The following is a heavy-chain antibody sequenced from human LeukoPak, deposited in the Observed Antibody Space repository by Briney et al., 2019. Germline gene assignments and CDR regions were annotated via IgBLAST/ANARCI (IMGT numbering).Heavy chain of an antibody. CDR3: ARDLSYSLDY. CDR2: INRDGSGT. V-gene: IGHV3-74*01. J-gene: IGHJ4*02. Sequence: PGGSLRLSCAAAGFTFNTYWMHWVRQAPGKGLVWVSRINRDGSGTNYADSVKGRFTISRDNAKNTLYLQMNSLRAEDTAVYYCARDLSYSLDYWGQGTLVTVSS. CDR1: GFTFNTYW. D-gene: IGHD4-11*01.